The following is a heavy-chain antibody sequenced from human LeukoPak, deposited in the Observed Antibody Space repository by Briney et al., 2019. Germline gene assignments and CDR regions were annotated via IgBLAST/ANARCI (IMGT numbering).Heavy chain of an antibody. V-gene: IGHV3-48*03. CDR1: GGSISSSSYY. CDR2: VSSSGATI. CDR3: ARDLVSGAYTFDI. Sequence: LSLTCTVSGGSISSSSYYWGWVRQAPGKGLEWVSYVSSSGATIYYADSVKGRFTVSRDDAKNSLYLQMNSLRAEDTAIYYCARDLVSGAYTFDIWGQGTMVTVSS. D-gene: IGHD3-16*01. J-gene: IGHJ3*02.